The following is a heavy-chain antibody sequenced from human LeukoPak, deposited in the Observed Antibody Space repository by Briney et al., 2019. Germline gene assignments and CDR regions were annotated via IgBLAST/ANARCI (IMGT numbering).Heavy chain of an antibody. CDR3: AKDKTYSSSWPDY. J-gene: IGHJ4*02. CDR2: ISWNSGSI. V-gene: IGHV3-9*01. D-gene: IGHD6-13*01. CDR1: GFTFDDYA. Sequence: GGSLRLSCAASGFTFDDYAMHWVRQAPGKGLEWVSGISWNSGSIGYADSVKGRFTISRDNAKNSLYLQMNSLRAEDTALYYCAKDKTYSSSWPDYWGQGTLVTVSS.